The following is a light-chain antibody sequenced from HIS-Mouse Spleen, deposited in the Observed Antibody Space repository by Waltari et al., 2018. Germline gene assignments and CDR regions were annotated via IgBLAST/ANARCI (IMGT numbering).Light chain of an antibody. Sequence: QSVLTQPPSASGTPGQRVTISCSGSSSNIGSNYVYWYQQLPGTATKLLIYRNNQRHTGVPDRFSGAKSGTSASLAISGRRSEDEDDYYCATWDDSLSGPVFGGGTKLTVL. CDR2: RNN. CDR3: ATWDDSLSGPV. V-gene: IGLV1-47*01. CDR1: SSNIGSNY. J-gene: IGLJ3*02.